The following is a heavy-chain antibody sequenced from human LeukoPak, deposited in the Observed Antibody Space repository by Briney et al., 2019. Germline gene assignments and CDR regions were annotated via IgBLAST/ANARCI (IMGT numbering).Heavy chain of an antibody. J-gene: IGHJ3*02. CDR2: IYYSGST. D-gene: IGHD2/OR15-2a*01. CDR3: ARDRSTTPPSAFDI. Sequence: SETLSLTCTVSGGSISSSSYYWGWIRRPPGKGLEWIGSIYYSGSTYYNPSLKSRVTISVDTSKNQFSLKLSSVTAADTAVYYCARDRSTTPPSAFDIWGQGTMVTVSS. V-gene: IGHV4-39*02. CDR1: GGSISSSSYY.